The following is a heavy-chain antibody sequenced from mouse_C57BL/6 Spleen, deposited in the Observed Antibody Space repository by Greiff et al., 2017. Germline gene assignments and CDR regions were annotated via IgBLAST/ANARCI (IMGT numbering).Heavy chain of an antibody. J-gene: IGHJ4*01. CDR2: IYPGSGST. Sequence: QVQLQQPGAELVKPGASVKMSCKASGYTFTSYWITWVKQRPGQGLEWIGDIYPGSGSTNYNEKFKGKATLTVDTSSSTAYMQLSSLTSEDSAVYYCARCRTVRYAMGYWGQGTSVTVSS. CDR1: GYTFTSYW. D-gene: IGHD1-1*01. V-gene: IGHV1-55*01. CDR3: ARCRTVRYAMGY.